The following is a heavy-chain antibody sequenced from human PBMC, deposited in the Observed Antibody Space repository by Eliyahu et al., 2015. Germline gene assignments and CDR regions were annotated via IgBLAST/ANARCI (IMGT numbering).Heavy chain of an antibody. V-gene: IGHV3-23*01. Sequence: EVQLLESGGGLVQPGGSLRLSCAASGFTFSSYAMXWXRQAPGKGLEWVSAIXGSGGSTYYADSVKGRFTISRDNSKNTLYLQMNSLRAEDTAVYYCAKSGLHSYGRTLDYWGQGTLVTVSS. CDR2: IXGSGGST. J-gene: IGHJ4*02. CDR3: AKSGLHSYGRTLDY. CDR1: GFTFSSYA. D-gene: IGHD5-18*01.